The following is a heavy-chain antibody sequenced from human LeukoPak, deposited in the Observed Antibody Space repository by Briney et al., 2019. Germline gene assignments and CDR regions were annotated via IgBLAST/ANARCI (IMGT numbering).Heavy chain of an antibody. D-gene: IGHD3-22*01. Sequence: GESLKISCKGSGYSFTSYWIGWVRQVPGKGLEWMGIIYPGDSDTRYSPSFQGQVTISADKSISTAYLQWSSLKASDTAMYYCAATYYYDSSGYYYWGFDYWGQGTLVTASS. CDR1: GYSFTSYW. CDR3: AATYYYDSSGYYYWGFDY. J-gene: IGHJ4*02. CDR2: IYPGDSDT. V-gene: IGHV5-51*01.